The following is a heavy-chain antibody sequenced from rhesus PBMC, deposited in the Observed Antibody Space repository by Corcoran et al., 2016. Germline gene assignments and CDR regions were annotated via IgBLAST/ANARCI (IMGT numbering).Heavy chain of an antibody. CDR2: INGSSGGN. J-gene: IGHJ4*01. CDR1: GGSFSSYW. Sequence: QVQLQESGPGLVKPSETLSLTCAVSGGSFSSYWWSGIRQPPGKGLEWSGEINGSSGGNNYNPSLKSRVTISKDASKNQFSLKLSSVTAAGTAVYYCARYRAAFIQWVQLWDYWGQGVLVTVSS. D-gene: IGHD5-24*01. CDR3: ARYRAAFIQWVQLWDY. V-gene: IGHV4-80*01.